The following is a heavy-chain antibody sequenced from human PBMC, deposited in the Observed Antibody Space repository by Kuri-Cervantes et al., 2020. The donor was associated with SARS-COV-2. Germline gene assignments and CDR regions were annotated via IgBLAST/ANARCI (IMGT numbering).Heavy chain of an antibody. Sequence: GESLQISCAASGFTFSSYAMSWVRHAPGKGLEWVSAISGSGGSTYYADSVKGRFTISRDNSKNTLYLQMNSLRAEDTAVYYCAKDLRLEGYCSSTGCVVDMFLGRTHYYYGMDVWGQGTSAPSP. CDR1: GFTFSSYA. V-gene: IGHV3-23*01. CDR2: ISGSGGST. D-gene: IGHD2-2*01. CDR3: AKDLRLEGYCSSTGCVVDMFLGRTHYYYGMDV. J-gene: IGHJ6*02.